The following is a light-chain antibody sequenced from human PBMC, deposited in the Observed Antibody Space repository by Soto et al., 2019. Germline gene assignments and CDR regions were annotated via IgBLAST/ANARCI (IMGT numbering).Light chain of an antibody. CDR2: DVS. Sequence: QSVLTQPASVSGSPGESITISCTGTSSDVGGRDWVSWYQQHPGKAPKLMIYDVSHRPSGISDRFSGSKFGNTASLTISGRQADDEADYFCCSYATGSIYVFGTGTKLTVL. V-gene: IGLV2-14*03. J-gene: IGLJ1*01. CDR1: SSDVGGRDW. CDR3: CSYATGSIYV.